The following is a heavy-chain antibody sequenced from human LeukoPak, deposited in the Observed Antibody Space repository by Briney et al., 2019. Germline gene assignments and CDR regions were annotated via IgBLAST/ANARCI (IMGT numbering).Heavy chain of an antibody. CDR1: GYTFTGYD. Sequence: GASVKVSCKASGYTFTGYDINWVRQATGQGLEWMGWVNPNSGNTGYAQKFQGRVTMTRNTSISTAYMELSSLRSEDTAVYYCARGYPLGYCSGGSCPFFDYWGQGILVTVSS. D-gene: IGHD2-15*01. V-gene: IGHV1-8*01. CDR2: VNPNSGNT. CDR3: ARGYPLGYCSGGSCPFFDY. J-gene: IGHJ4*02.